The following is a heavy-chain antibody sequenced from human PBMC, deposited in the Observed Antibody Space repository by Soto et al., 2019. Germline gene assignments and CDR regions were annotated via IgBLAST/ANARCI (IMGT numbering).Heavy chain of an antibody. D-gene: IGHD3-22*01. J-gene: IGHJ6*02. V-gene: IGHV3-30*18. CDR1: GFTFSSYG. CDR2: ISYDGSNK. Sequence: GGFLRLSCAASGFTFSSYGMHWVRQAPGKGLEWVAVISYDGSNKYYADSVKGRFTNSRDNSKNTLYLQMNSLRAEDTAVYYCAKDLPDSSGYYPYYYYGMDVWGQGTTVTVSS. CDR3: AKDLPDSSGYYPYYYYGMDV.